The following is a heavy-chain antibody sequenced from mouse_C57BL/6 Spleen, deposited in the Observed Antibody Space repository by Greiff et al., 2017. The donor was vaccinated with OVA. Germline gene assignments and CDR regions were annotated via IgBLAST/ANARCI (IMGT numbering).Heavy chain of an antibody. J-gene: IGHJ1*03. V-gene: IGHV1-76*01. CDR3: ASGQFITTRFDV. CDR1: GYTFTDYY. D-gene: IGHD1-1*01. CDR2: IYPGSGNT. Sequence: LVESGAELVRPGASVKLSCKASGYTFTDYYINWVKQRPGQGLEWIARIYPGSGNTYYNEKFKGKATLTAEKSSSTAYMQLSSLTSEDSAVYFCASGQFITTRFDVWGTGTTVTVSS.